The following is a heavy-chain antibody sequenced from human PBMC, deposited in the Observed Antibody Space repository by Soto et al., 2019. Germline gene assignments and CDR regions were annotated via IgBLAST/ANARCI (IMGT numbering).Heavy chain of an antibody. J-gene: IGHJ6*02. Sequence: ASVKVSGKASGYTFTSYYMHWVRQAPGQGPEWMGTVNPSAGTTSYAQKFQGRVTMTRDTSTSIVYIELSRLRSEDTAVYYCARDRGRAAAGEFYYYGMDVWGQGTTVTV. CDR2: VNPSAGTT. CDR3: ARDRGRAAAGEFYYYGMDV. D-gene: IGHD6-13*01. V-gene: IGHV1-46*01. CDR1: GYTFTSYY.